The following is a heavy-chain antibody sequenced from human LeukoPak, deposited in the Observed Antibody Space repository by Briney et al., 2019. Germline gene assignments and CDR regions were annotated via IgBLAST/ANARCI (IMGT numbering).Heavy chain of an antibody. D-gene: IGHD1-26*01. J-gene: IGHJ4*02. CDR2: ISKDGSII. Sequence: GGSLRHSSVASGFTFTDYWMHWVRQAPRKGPEWLSRISKDGSIIDSADSTKSAFSVSRDNAKSFVYLEVTSLSPEETPVYYSARGGYCGSYYKFSWGEGTLVSVAS. V-gene: IGHV3-74*01. CDR1: GFTFTDYW. CDR3: ARGGYCGSYYKFS.